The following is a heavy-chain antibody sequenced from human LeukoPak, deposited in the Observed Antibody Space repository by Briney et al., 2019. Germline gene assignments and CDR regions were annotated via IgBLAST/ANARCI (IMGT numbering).Heavy chain of an antibody. CDR3: ARSSNYDYVWGSYRSRDYYYYYYMDV. CDR1: GFTFSSYA. V-gene: IGHV3-23*01. D-gene: IGHD3-16*02. Sequence: GGSLRLSCAASGFTFSSYAMSWVRQAPGKGLEWVSAISGSGGSTYYADSVKGRFTISRGNSKNTLYLQMNSLRAEDTAVYYCARSSNYDYVWGSYRSRDYYYYYYMDVWGKGTTVTVSS. CDR2: ISGSGGST. J-gene: IGHJ6*03.